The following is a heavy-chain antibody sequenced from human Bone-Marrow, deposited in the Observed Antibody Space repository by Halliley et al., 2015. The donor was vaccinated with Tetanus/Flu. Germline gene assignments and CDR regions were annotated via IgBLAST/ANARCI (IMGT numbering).Heavy chain of an antibody. CDR2: ITSDSSYT. CDR3: AKDPPPTAWEFLY. Sequence: WVAYITSDSSYTDYADSVKGRFAISRDNAKKSLDLQMNSLRAEDTAIYYCAKDPPPTAWEFLYWGQGALVTVSS. D-gene: IGHD1-26*01. J-gene: IGHJ4*02. V-gene: IGHV3-11*05.